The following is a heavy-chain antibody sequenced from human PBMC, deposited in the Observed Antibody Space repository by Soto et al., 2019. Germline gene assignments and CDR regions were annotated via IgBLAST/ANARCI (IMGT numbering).Heavy chain of an antibody. CDR3: ASRKGYCSSTSCFTMVRGGLKRDAFDI. CDR2: IIPILGIA. V-gene: IGHV1-69*02. Sequence: ASVKVSCKASGGTFSSYTISWVRQAPGQGLEWMGRIIPILGIANYAQKFQGRVTITADKSTSTAHMEPSSLRSEDTAVYYCASRKGYCSSTSCFTMVRGGLKRDAFDIWGQGTMVTVS. D-gene: IGHD2-2*02. J-gene: IGHJ3*02. CDR1: GGTFSSYT.